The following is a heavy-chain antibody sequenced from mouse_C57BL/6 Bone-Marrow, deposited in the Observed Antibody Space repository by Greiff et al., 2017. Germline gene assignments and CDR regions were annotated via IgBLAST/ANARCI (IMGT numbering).Heavy chain of an antibody. CDR1: GYTFTSYW. V-gene: IGHV1-69*01. CDR3: AGGLAWFAY. D-gene: IGHD3-1*01. CDR2: IDPSDSYT. Sequence: QVQLQQPGAELVMPGASVKLSCKASGYTFTSYWMHWVKQRPGQGLEWIGEIDPSDSYTNYNQKFTGKSTLTVDKSSSTAYMQLSSLTSEDSAVYYCAGGLAWFAYWGQGTLVTVSA. J-gene: IGHJ3*01.